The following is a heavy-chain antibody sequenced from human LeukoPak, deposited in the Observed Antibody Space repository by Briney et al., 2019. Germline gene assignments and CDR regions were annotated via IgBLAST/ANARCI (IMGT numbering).Heavy chain of an antibody. CDR3: ARERDIVLMVRYDSSGLPEPYAFDI. Sequence: SVKVSCKASGGTFSSYAISWVRQAPGQGLEWIGGIIPIFGTANYAQKFQGRVTITADESTSTAYMELSSLRSEDTAVYYCARERDIVLMVRYDSSGLPEPYAFDIWGQGTMVTVSS. D-gene: IGHD2-8*01. J-gene: IGHJ3*02. CDR1: GGTFSSYA. V-gene: IGHV1-69*01. CDR2: IIPIFGTA.